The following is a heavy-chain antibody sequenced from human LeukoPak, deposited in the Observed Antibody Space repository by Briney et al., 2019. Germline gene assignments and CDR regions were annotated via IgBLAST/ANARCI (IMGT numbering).Heavy chain of an antibody. D-gene: IGHD6-19*01. V-gene: IGHV4-4*07. CDR1: GGSIISYY. CDR3: ARAPVNGQWLGAFDI. CDR2: IYTSGST. J-gene: IGHJ3*02. Sequence: SETLSLTCTVSGGSIISYYGSWIRQPAGKGLEWIGRIYTSGSTNYNPSLKSRVTMSVDTSKNQFSPKLSSVTAADTAVYYCARAPVNGQWLGAFDIWGQGTMVTVSS.